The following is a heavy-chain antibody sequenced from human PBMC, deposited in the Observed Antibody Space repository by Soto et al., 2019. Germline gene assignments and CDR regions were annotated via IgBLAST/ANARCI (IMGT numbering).Heavy chain of an antibody. J-gene: IGHJ6*02. D-gene: IGHD2-2*01. CDR2: IYYSGST. CDR1: GGSISSGGYY. V-gene: IGHV4-31*03. Sequence: SETLSLTCTVSGGSISSGGYYWSWIRQHPGKGLEWIGYIYYSGSTYYNPSLKSRVTISVDTSKNQFSLKLSSVTAADTAVYYCARYCSSTSCYDYYYYYGMDVWGQGTTVTVYS. CDR3: ARYCSSTSCYDYYYYYGMDV.